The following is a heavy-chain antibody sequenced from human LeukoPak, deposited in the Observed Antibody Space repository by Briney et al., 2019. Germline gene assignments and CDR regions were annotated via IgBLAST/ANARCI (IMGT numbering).Heavy chain of an antibody. CDR1: GGSISSFH. CDR2: IYSSGST. J-gene: IGHJ1*01. V-gene: IGHV4-4*07. CDR3: ARDSVAGAWAEYFQH. D-gene: IGHD6-19*01. Sequence: PSETLSLSCNVSGGSISSFHWSFIRQPAGPALHWIGRIYSSGSTNYNPSLKSRVTMSVDTSKNQFSLKLSSVTAADTAVYYCARDSVAGAWAEYFQHWGQGIRVTVSS.